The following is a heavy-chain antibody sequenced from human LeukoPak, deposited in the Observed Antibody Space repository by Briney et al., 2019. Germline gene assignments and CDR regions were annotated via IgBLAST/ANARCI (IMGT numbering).Heavy chain of an antibody. CDR3: ARWGDYGPPRAYGTDV. Sequence: ASVKVSCKASGYTFTGYYMHWVRQAPGQGLEWMGWINPNSGGTNYAQKFQGRVTMTRDTSISTAYMELSRLRSDDTAVYYCARWGDYGPPRAYGTDVWGQGTTVTVSS. D-gene: IGHD4/OR15-4a*01. V-gene: IGHV1-2*02. J-gene: IGHJ6*02. CDR1: GYTFTGYY. CDR2: INPNSGGT.